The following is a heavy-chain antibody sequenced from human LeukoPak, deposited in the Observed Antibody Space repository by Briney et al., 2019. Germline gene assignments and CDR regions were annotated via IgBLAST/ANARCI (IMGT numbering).Heavy chain of an antibody. J-gene: IGHJ4*02. D-gene: IGHD3-3*01. V-gene: IGHV3-7*01. CDR1: GFTFSSYG. CDR3: AREQIFGVVIIKSYFDY. CDR2: IQQDGSEK. Sequence: GGSLRLSCAASGFTFSSYGMHWVRQAPGKGLEWVANIQQDGSEKYYVDSVKGRFTISRDNAKNSLYLQVNSLRAEDRAVYYCAREQIFGVVIIKSYFDYWGQGTLVTVSS.